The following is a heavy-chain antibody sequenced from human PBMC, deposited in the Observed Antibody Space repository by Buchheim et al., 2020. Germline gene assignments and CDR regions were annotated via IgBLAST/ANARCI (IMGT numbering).Heavy chain of an antibody. Sequence: EVQLVESGGGLVQPGGSLRLSCAASGFTFSSYWMSWVRQAPGKGLEWVANIKQDGSEKYYVDSVKGGFTISRDNAKTSMYLQMNSLRAEDTAVYYCARQERAARWYYYYYYGMDVWGQGTT. V-gene: IGHV3-7*01. J-gene: IGHJ6*02. CDR2: IKQDGSEK. CDR3: ARQERAARWYYYYYYGMDV. CDR1: GFTFSSYW. D-gene: IGHD6-6*01.